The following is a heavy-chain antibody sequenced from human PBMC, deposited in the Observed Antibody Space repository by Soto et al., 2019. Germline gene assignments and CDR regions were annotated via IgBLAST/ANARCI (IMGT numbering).Heavy chain of an antibody. V-gene: IGHV3-23*01. CDR1: GFTFSSYA. CDR3: APMGV. J-gene: IGHJ6*02. CDR2: IGGSDNRT. Sequence: EVQLLESGGGLVQPGGSLRLSCAASGFTFSSYAMSWVRQAPGKGMEWVSAIGGSDNRTYYADSVKGRFTISRDNSKNTLYLQMSSLRADDTAVYYCAPMGVWGQGTTVTVSS.